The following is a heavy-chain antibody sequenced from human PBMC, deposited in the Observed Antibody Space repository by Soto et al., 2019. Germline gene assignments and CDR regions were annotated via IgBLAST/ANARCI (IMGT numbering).Heavy chain of an antibody. D-gene: IGHD6-25*01. CDR3: ARGRF. Sequence: GGSLRLSCAASGFTFSIYWMSWVRQVPGKGLEWVANINPDGSAKYYMGSVKGRFTISRENAQTSLSLQMNSLSAEDTATYFCARGRFWGQGALVTVSS. V-gene: IGHV3-7*01. CDR2: INPDGSAK. J-gene: IGHJ4*02. CDR1: GFTFSIYW.